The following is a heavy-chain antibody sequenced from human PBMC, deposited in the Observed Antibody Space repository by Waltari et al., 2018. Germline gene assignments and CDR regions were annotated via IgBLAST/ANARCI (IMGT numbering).Heavy chain of an antibody. Sequence: EVQLVESGGGLVQPGRSQRLSCAASGFTFDDYAMTWVRQAPGKGLEWVSGSSWNSGSIVYAYSVKVRFTISRNNAKNSLYLQMNIRSADATALSYCSKSLAAAVTVGAFDIWGQGTLVTVSS. J-gene: IGHJ4*02. D-gene: IGHD6-13*01. V-gene: IGHV3-9*01. CDR2: SSWNSGSI. CDR3: SKSLAAAVTVGAFDI. CDR1: GFTFDDYA.